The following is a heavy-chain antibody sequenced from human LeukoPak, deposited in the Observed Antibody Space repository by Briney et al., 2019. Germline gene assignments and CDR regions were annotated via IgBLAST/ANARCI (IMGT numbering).Heavy chain of an antibody. CDR2: IYYSGST. CDR3: ARDSSCASCYDY. Sequence: SETLSLTCAVSGGSISSYYWSWIRQPPGKGLEWIGYIYYSGSTNYNPSLKSRVTISLDTPRNQFSLKLSSVTAADTAVYYCARDSSCASCYDYWGQGTLVTVSS. V-gene: IGHV4-59*01. D-gene: IGHD2/OR15-2a*01. CDR1: GGSISSYY. J-gene: IGHJ4*03.